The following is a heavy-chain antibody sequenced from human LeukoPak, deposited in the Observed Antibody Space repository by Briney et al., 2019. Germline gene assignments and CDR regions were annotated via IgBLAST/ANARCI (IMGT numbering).Heavy chain of an antibody. J-gene: IGHJ6*03. CDR1: GCTFTSYD. V-gene: IGHV1-8*01. CDR3: ARAMYYDILTGFPYYYYYMDV. CDR2: MNPNSGNT. D-gene: IGHD3-9*01. Sequence: ASVKVSCKASGCTFTSYDINWVRQATGQGLEWMGWMNPNSGNTGYAQKFQGRVTMTRNTSISTAYMELSSLRSEDTAVYYCARAMYYDILTGFPYYYYYMDVWGKGTTVTISS.